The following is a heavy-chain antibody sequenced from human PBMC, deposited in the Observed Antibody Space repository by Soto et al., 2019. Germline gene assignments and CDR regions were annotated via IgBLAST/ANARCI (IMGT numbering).Heavy chain of an antibody. CDR2: INHSGST. CDR3: ARGSYDYIWGSYRYGDYFDY. CDR1: GGSFSGYY. V-gene: IGHV4-34*01. Sequence: SETLSLTCAGYGGSFSGYYWNWIRQPPGKGLEWIGEINHSGSTNYNPSLKSRVTISVDTSKNQSSLKLSSVTAADTAVYYCARGSYDYIWGSYRYGDYFDYWGQGTLVTVSS. D-gene: IGHD3-16*02. J-gene: IGHJ4*02.